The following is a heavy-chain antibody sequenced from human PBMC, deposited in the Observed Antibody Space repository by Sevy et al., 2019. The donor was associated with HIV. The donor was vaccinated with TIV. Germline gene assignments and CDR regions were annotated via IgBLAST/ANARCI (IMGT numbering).Heavy chain of an antibody. Sequence: GGSLRLSCAASGFTFSSYWMHWVRQAPGKGLVWVSRINSDGSSTSYADSVKGRFTISRDNAKNTLYLQMNSLRAEDTAVYYCARVKDYSDSSGYYGAGAFDIWGQGTMVTVSS. CDR1: GFTFSSYW. CDR3: ARVKDYSDSSGYYGAGAFDI. J-gene: IGHJ3*02. CDR2: INSDGSST. V-gene: IGHV3-74*01. D-gene: IGHD3-22*01.